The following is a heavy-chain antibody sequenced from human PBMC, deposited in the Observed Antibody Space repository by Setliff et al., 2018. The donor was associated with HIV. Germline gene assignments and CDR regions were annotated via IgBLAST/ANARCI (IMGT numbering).Heavy chain of an antibody. Sequence: GGSLRLSCTTSGFTFGDYAMSWVRQAPGKGLEWVGFIRSKPYGETTHYASSVKGRFTISRDNSKNIAYLQMNSLKTEDTAVYFCTRDGGDMVRGVIPDYWGQGTLVTSPQ. J-gene: IGHJ4*02. CDR1: GFTFGDYA. CDR3: TRDGGDMVRGVIPDY. V-gene: IGHV3-49*04. CDR2: IRSKPYGETT. D-gene: IGHD3-10*01.